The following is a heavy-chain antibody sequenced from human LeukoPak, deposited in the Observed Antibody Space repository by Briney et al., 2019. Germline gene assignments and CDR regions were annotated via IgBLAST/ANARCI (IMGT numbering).Heavy chain of an antibody. CDR3: ARGPYYEAYYYYMDV. V-gene: IGHV1-18*01. CDR1: GYTFTSYG. Sequence: GASVKVSCKASGYTFTSYGISWVRQAPGQGLEWMVWISAYNGNTNYAQKLQGRVTMTTDTSTSTAYMELRSLRSDDTAVYYCARGPYYEAYYYYMDVWGKGTTVTVSS. CDR2: ISAYNGNT. J-gene: IGHJ6*03. D-gene: IGHD2/OR15-2a*01.